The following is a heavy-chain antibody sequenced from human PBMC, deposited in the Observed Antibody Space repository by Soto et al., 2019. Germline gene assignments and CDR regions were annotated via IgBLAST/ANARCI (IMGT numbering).Heavy chain of an antibody. D-gene: IGHD3-10*01. Sequence: GVSVKVSCKASGYTFTSYDINWVRQTTGQGLEWMGWMNPNSGNTGYAQKFQGRVTMTRNTSISTAYMELSSLRSEDTAVYYCASWGWFGEWLDAFDIWGRGTMVTVSS. J-gene: IGHJ3*02. CDR2: MNPNSGNT. CDR3: ASWGWFGEWLDAFDI. CDR1: GYTFTSYD. V-gene: IGHV1-8*01.